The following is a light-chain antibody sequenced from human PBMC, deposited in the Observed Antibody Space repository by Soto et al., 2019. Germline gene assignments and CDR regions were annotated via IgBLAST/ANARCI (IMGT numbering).Light chain of an antibody. V-gene: IGKV3-11*01. CDR1: QSVDIY. CDR3: QQRRSWPIT. CDR2: DAS. J-gene: IGKJ5*01. Sequence: EIVLTQSPATLSLSPGERATLSCRASQSVDIYLAWYQQKPGQAPRLLIYDASNRATGIPARFSGSGSETYLTLTISSLEPEDFAVYYCQQRRSWPITFGQGTRLEIK.